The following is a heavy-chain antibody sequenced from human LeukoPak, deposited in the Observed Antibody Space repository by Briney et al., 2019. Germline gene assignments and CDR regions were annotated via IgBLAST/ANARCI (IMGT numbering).Heavy chain of an antibody. V-gene: IGHV1-69*13. D-gene: IGHD2-2*02. CDR3: ATCARNFYCYRFDY. J-gene: IGHJ4*02. CDR2: IIPIFGTA. CDR1: GGIFSSYA. Sequence: SVKVSCKASGGIFSSYAISWVRQAPGQGLEWMGGIIPIFGTANYAQKCQGRVTITADESTSTAYMELSSLRSEDTAVYYCATCARNFYCYRFDYWGQGTLVTVSS.